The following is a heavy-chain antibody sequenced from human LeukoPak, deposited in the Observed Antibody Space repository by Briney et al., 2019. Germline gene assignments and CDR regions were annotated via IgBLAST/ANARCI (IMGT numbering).Heavy chain of an antibody. CDR1: GYTFTGYY. CDR2: MNPNSGNT. CDR3: ARGFGYSYGYDY. J-gene: IGHJ4*02. D-gene: IGHD5-18*01. V-gene: IGHV1-8*02. Sequence: ASVKVSCKASGYTFTGYYMHWVRQAPGQGLEWMGWMNPNSGNTGYAQKFQGRVTMTRNTSISTAYMELSSLRSEDTAVYYCARGFGYSYGYDYWGQGTLVTVSS.